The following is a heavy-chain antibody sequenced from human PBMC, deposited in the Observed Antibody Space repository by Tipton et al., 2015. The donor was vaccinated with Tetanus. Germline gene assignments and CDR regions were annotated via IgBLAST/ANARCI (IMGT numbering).Heavy chain of an antibody. D-gene: IGHD2-2*01. J-gene: IGHJ4*02. CDR1: GVSISTSDW. V-gene: IGHV4-4*02. CDR3: ASHLGSCTSTSCQPSAY. CDR2: IFHDGTT. Sequence: TLSLTCAVSGVSISTSDWWSWVRQPPGKGLEWIGEIFHDGTTNYNPSLKSRVTISVDKSKSQFSLKWTSVTAADTAVYYCASHLGSCTSTSCQPSAYWGQGTLVTVSS.